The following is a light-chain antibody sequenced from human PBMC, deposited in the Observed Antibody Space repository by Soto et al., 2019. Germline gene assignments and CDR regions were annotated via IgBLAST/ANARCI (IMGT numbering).Light chain of an antibody. CDR1: SSDVGGYNY. Sequence: QSVLTQPASVSGSPGQSITISCTGTSSDVGGYNYVSWYQQHPGKAPKLMIYDVSDRPSGVSNRFSGSKSGNTASLTISGLQAEDEADYYCSSYISGSTWVFGGGTKLTVL. CDR2: DVS. J-gene: IGLJ3*02. CDR3: SSYISGSTWV. V-gene: IGLV2-14*03.